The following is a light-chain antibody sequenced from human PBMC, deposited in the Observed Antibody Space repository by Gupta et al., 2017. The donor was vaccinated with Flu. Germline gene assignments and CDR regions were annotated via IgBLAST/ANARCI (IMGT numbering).Light chain of an antibody. J-gene: IGLJ3*02. CDR2: DVT. CDR3: CSYATTYTWV. V-gene: IGLV2-11*03. CDR1: FSDVGPYNY. Sequence: SCTGTFSDVGPYNYVSWYQQHPLKAPKLMISDVTTRPSGVPERFSGAQSGNTASLTISGLQAVDEADYYCCSYATTYTWVFGGGTKRTVL.